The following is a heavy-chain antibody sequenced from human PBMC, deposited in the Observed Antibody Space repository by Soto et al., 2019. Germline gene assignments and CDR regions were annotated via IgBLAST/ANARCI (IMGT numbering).Heavy chain of an antibody. CDR1: GYTLTELS. D-gene: IGHD3-10*01. CDR3: AIEVRRSNQFDH. CDR2: FDLENGET. Sequence: GAAVQVSRQVSGYTLTELSIHWVRQPPGGGLAWMGGFDLENGETLYVQRFQGRVTMTEESSADTPYMELSSLRSEYTAVYYCAIEVRRSNQFDHWGQGTMVTVSS. V-gene: IGHV1-24*01. J-gene: IGHJ4*02.